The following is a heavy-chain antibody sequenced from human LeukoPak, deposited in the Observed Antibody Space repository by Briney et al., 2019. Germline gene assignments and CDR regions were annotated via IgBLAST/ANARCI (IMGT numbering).Heavy chain of an antibody. J-gene: IGHJ4*02. Sequence: GGSLRLSCAASGFTFSRYAMYWVRQAPGKRLEWVSGIFGSGGSTHYADSVKGRFTISRDNSKNTVYLQMNSLSAEDTAVYYCAKTTTGCSSGRFPGWPVDYWGQGTLVTVSS. D-gene: IGHD6-19*01. CDR1: GFTFSRYA. V-gene: IGHV3-23*01. CDR2: IFGSGGST. CDR3: AKTTTGCSSGRFPGWPVDY.